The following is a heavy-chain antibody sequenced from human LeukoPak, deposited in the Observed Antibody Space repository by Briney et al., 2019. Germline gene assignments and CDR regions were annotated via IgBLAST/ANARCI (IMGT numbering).Heavy chain of an antibody. J-gene: IGHJ4*02. CDR2: INHSGST. D-gene: IGHD3-22*01. CDR3: ARVLGSSGYYYSRFDY. V-gene: IGHV4-34*01. Sequence: QSLSLTSPLYAASFTNLYMSWIRHPPKKGMEWIGKINHSGSTNYNPSLKRRVTISVDTSKDQFSLMLSSVPASDTAVYYCARVLGSSGYYYSRFDYWGQGTLVTVSS. CDR1: AASFTNLY.